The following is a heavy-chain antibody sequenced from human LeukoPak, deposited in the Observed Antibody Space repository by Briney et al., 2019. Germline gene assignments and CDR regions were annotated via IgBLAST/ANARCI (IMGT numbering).Heavy chain of an antibody. CDR2: ISGSGAST. CDR1: GFTFSTYA. V-gene: IGHV3-23*01. J-gene: IGHJ5*02. CDR3: ARVPVGQYSYDS. D-gene: IGHD5-18*01. Sequence: GGSLRLSCAASGFTFSTYAMTWVRQAPGKGLEWVSAISGSGASTFFADSVKGRFTISRDNSKNRLYLQMNSLRAEDTAVYYCARVPVGQYSYDSWGQGSLVTVSS.